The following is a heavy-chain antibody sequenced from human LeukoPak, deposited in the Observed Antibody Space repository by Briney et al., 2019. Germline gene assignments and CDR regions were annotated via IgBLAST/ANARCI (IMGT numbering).Heavy chain of an antibody. J-gene: IGHJ3*02. CDR3: ARVTQLVLSDGFDI. CDR1: GGSISSSSYY. CDR2: ISYSGST. Sequence: SETLSLTCTVSGGSISSSSYYWDWIRQPPGKGLEWIGSISYSGSTYYNPSLKSRVTISVDMSENQFSLNLSSVTAADTAVYYCARVTQLVLSDGFDIWGQGTVVTVSA. V-gene: IGHV4-39*07. D-gene: IGHD6-13*01.